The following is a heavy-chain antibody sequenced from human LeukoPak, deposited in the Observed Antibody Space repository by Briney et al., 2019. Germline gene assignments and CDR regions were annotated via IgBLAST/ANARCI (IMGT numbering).Heavy chain of an antibody. J-gene: IGHJ3*02. CDR2: IIPIFGTA. D-gene: IGHD3-10*01. CDR1: GGTFSNYT. V-gene: IGHV1-69*05. Sequence: GASVKVSCKASGGTFSNYTISWVRQAPGQGLEWMGGIIPIFGTANYAQKFQGRVTITTDESARTAYMELSGLRSEDTAVFYCATDPFGDRLGDAFDIWGQGTMVTVSS. CDR3: ATDPFGDRLGDAFDI.